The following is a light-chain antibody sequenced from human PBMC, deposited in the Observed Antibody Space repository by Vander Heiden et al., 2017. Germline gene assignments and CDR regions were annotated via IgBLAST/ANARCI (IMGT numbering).Light chain of an antibody. V-gene: IGKV3-20*01. CDR3: QQDGSSPPWT. CDR2: GAS. J-gene: IGKJ1*01. Sequence: EIVLTQSPGTLSLSPGERATLSCRASQSVSSSYLAWYQQKPGQAPRLLIYGASSRATGIPDRFSGSGSGTDFTLTISRLDPEDFAVYYCQQDGSSPPWTFGQGTKVEIK. CDR1: QSVSSSY.